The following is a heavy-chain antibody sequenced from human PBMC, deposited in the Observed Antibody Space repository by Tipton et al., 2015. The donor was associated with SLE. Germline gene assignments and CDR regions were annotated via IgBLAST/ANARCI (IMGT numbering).Heavy chain of an antibody. Sequence: TLSLTCAVYGGSFSGYYWSWIRQPPGKGLEWIGEINHSGSTNYNPSLKSRVTISVDTSKNQFSLKLSSVTAADTAVYYCARSWTAYYGSGSYYNWFDPWGKGTLVSVSS. V-gene: IGHV4-34*01. CDR1: GGSFSGYY. CDR3: ARSWTAYYGSGSYYNWFDP. J-gene: IGHJ5*02. CDR2: INHSGST. D-gene: IGHD3-10*01.